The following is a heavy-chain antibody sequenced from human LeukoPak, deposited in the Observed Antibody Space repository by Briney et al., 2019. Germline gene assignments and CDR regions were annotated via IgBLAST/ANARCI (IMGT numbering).Heavy chain of an antibody. J-gene: IGHJ4*02. D-gene: IGHD1-26*01. CDR2: IGTAGDT. V-gene: IGHV3-13*01. CDR1: GFTFSSYD. CDR3: AISYGSYYLAY. Sequence: GGSLRLSCAASGFTFSSYDMHWVRHATGKGLEWVSAIGTAGDTYYPGSVRGRFTISRENAKNSLYLQMNGLRAGDTAVYYCAISYGSYYLAYWGQGTLVTVSS.